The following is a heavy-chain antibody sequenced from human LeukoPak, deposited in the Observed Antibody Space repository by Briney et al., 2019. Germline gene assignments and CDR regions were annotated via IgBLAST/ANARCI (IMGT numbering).Heavy chain of an antibody. CDR2: IRYDGSNK. J-gene: IGHJ4*02. CDR1: GFSFSNYG. CDR3: ARVFLERLTSGYFDN. Sequence: GGSLRLSCAASGFSFSNYGMHWVRQAPGKGLEWVAFIRYDGSNKYYADSVKGRFTISRDNPKNTLYLQMNSLRDDDTAVYYRARVFLERLTSGYFDNWGQGTLVTVSP. V-gene: IGHV3-30*02. D-gene: IGHD3-3*01.